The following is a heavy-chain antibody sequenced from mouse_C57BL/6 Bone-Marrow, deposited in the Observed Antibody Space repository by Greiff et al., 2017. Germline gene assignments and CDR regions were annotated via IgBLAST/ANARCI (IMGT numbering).Heavy chain of an antibody. Sequence: VQLKESGPGLVKPSQSLSLTCSVTGYSITSGYYRNWIRQFPGNKLEWMGYISYDGSNNYNQSLKNRISITRDTSKNQFFLKFISVTTEDTATYYSARDNGSSSYYFDYWGQGTSLTVSS. CDR1: GYSITSGYY. CDR2: ISYDGSN. V-gene: IGHV3-6*01. D-gene: IGHD1-1*01. CDR3: ARDNGSSSYYFDY. J-gene: IGHJ2*02.